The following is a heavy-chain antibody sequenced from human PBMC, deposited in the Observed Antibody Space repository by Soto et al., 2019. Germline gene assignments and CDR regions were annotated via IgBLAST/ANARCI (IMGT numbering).Heavy chain of an antibody. Sequence: QVQLVESGGGVVQPGRSLRLSCVASGFTFSSYGMHWVRQAPGRGLEWVAIIWYDGSYKYYADSVKGRFTISRDNSKNTLYLQMNSLRVEDTAVYYCARGYLGDSSSWYGHFDYWGQGTLVTVSS. D-gene: IGHD6-13*01. J-gene: IGHJ4*02. CDR1: GFTFSSYG. CDR3: ARGYLGDSSSWYGHFDY. CDR2: IWYDGSYK. V-gene: IGHV3-33*01.